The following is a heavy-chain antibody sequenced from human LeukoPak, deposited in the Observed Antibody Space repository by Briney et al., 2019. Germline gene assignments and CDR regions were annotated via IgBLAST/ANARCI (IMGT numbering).Heavy chain of an antibody. CDR2: ISGSGGST. D-gene: IGHD6-13*01. V-gene: IGHV3-23*01. CDR1: GFTFSSHA. CDR3: AKNLDDIAAAGSTDY. Sequence: GGSLRLSCAASGFTFSSHAMSWVRQAPGKGLEWVSAISGSGGSTYYADSVKGRFTISRDNSKNTLYLQMNSLRAEDTAVYYCAKNLDDIAAAGSTDYWGQGTLVTVSS. J-gene: IGHJ4*02.